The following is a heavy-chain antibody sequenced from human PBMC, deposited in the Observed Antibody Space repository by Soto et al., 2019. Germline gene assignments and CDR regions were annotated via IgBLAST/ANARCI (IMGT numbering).Heavy chain of an antibody. V-gene: IGHV1-18*01. D-gene: IGHD3-3*01. J-gene: IGHJ4*02. CDR2: ISAYNGNT. CDR1: SYTFTSYG. Sequence: XSVKVSFNASSYTFTSYGISLVRHTPGQGLEWMGWISAYNGNTNYAQKLQGRVTMTTDTSTSTAYMELRSLRSDDTAVYYCARGVYDFWSGYWIDYWGQGTLVTVSS. CDR3: ARGVYDFWSGYWIDY.